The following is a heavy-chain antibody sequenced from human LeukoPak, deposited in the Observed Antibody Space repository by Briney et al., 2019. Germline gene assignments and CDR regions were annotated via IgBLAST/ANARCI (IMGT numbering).Heavy chain of an antibody. CDR2: IYSGGST. Sequence: PGGSLRLSCAASGFTVSSNYMSWVRQAPGKGLEWVSVIYSGGSTYYADSVKGRFTISRDNSKNTLYLQMNSLRAEDTAVYYCAKDSQWLVRTFDYWGQGTLVTVSS. CDR1: GFTVSSNY. CDR3: AKDSQWLVRTFDY. D-gene: IGHD6-19*01. J-gene: IGHJ4*02. V-gene: IGHV3-66*01.